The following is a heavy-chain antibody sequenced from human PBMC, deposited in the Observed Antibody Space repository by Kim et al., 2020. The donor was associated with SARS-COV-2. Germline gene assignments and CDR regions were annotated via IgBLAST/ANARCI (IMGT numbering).Heavy chain of an antibody. J-gene: IGHJ6*02. Sequence: GGSLRLSCAASGFTFSSYSMNWVRQAPGKGLEWVSSISSSSSYIYYADSVKGRFTISRDNAKNSLYLQMNRLRAEDTAVYYCAGWLHPYYYYGMDVWGQGTTVTVSS. CDR2: ISSSSSYI. CDR1: GFTFSSYS. D-gene: IGHD5-12*01. CDR3: AGWLHPYYYYGMDV. V-gene: IGHV3-21*01.